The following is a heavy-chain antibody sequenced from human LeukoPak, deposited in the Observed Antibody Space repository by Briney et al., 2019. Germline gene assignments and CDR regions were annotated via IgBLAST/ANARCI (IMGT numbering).Heavy chain of an antibody. J-gene: IGHJ4*02. CDR3: ARRLETWTMYYFDY. V-gene: IGHV4-30-2*01. D-gene: IGHD3/OR15-3a*01. CDR2: IYHSGST. CDR1: GGSISSGGYS. Sequence: PSETLSLTCAVSGGSISSGGYSWSWIRQPPGKGLEWIGYIYHSGSTYYNPSLKSRVTISVDRSKNQFSLKLSSVTAADTAVYYCARRLETWTMYYFDYWGQGTLVTVSS.